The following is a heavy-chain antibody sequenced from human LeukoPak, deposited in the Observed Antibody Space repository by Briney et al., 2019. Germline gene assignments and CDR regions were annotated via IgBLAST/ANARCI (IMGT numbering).Heavy chain of an antibody. Sequence: GGSLRLPCAASGFTFSSFGMSWVRQAPGKGLEWVSAITGSGRSTYYADSVKGRFTISRDNSKNTLYLQMNSLRAEDTAVYYCARTGYNSSWYFFDYWDQGTLVTVSS. CDR1: GFTFSSFG. CDR3: ARTGYNSSWYFFDY. V-gene: IGHV3-23*01. D-gene: IGHD6-13*01. CDR2: ITGSGRST. J-gene: IGHJ4*02.